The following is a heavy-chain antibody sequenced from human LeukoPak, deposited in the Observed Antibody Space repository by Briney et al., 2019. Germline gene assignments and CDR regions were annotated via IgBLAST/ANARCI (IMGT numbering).Heavy chain of an antibody. CDR1: GLRFSGQY. Sequence: GGSLRLSCAASGLRFSGQYMIWIRQAPGKGLEWVAFISGNGTDTFYADSVKGRFFISKDNTRDSLSLQMTSLSAEDTAMYYCATLHFYAMGVWGQGTTVTVSS. CDR2: ISGNGTDT. V-gene: IGHV3-11*01. J-gene: IGHJ6*01. CDR3: ATLHFYAMGV.